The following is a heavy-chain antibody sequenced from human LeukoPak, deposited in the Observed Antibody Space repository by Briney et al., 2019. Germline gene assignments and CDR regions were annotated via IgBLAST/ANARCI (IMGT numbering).Heavy chain of an antibody. Sequence: SETLSLTCTVSGGSISSYYWSWIRHPPGEGLEWSGYIYYSGSTNYNPSLKSRVTISVDTSKNQFSLKLSSVTAADTAVYYCARAAHYYYYYGMDVWGQGTTVTVSS. CDR1: GGSISSYY. D-gene: IGHD2-15*01. CDR3: ARAAHYYYYYGMDV. CDR2: IYYSGST. V-gene: IGHV4-59*08. J-gene: IGHJ6*02.